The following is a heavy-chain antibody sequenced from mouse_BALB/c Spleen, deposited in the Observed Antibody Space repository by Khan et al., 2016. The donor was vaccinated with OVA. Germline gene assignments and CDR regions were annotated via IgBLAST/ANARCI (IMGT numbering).Heavy chain of an antibody. Sequence: EVQLVESGPGLVKPSQSLSLTCTVTGYSITSDYAWNWLRQFPGNKLEWMGYISYSGSTSYNPSLKSRISITRDTSKNQFFLQLNSVTTGDTATYDCARRAYYANWYFDVWGAGTTVTVSS. CDR3: ARRAYYANWYFDV. J-gene: IGHJ1*01. V-gene: IGHV3-2*02. CDR1: GYSITSDYA. CDR2: ISYSGST. D-gene: IGHD1-1*02.